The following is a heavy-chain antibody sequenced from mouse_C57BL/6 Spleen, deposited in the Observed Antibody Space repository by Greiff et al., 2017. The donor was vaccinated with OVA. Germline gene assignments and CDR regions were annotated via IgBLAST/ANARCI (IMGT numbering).Heavy chain of an antibody. Sequence: LQESGAELARPGASVKLSCKASGYTFTSYGISWVKQRTGQGLEWIGEIYPRSGNTYYNEKFKGKATLTADKSSSTAYMELRSLTSEDSAVYFCARGGAQDYYAMDYWGQGTSVTVSS. D-gene: IGHD3-2*02. CDR2: IYPRSGNT. V-gene: IGHV1-81*01. J-gene: IGHJ4*01. CDR1: GYTFTSYG. CDR3: ARGGAQDYYAMDY.